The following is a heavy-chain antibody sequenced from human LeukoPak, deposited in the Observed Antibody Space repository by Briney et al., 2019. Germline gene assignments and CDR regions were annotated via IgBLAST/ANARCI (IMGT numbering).Heavy chain of an antibody. CDR2: INPNSGGT. Sequence: GASVRLSCKPSGYTFTHYFMHWVRQAPGQGLEWMGWINPNSGGTNFAQKFQGRVTMTRDTSISTAYMELSRLRSDDTAVYYCARDRSPWKLLRDAFDIWGQGTMVTVSS. J-gene: IGHJ3*02. D-gene: IGHD2-15*01. CDR3: ARDRSPWKLLRDAFDI. V-gene: IGHV1-2*02. CDR1: GYTFTHYF.